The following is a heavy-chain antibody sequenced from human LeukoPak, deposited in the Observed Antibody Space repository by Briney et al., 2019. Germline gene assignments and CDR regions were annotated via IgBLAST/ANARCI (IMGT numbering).Heavy chain of an antibody. V-gene: IGHV4-34*01. CDR1: GGSFSGYY. J-gene: IGHJ6*02. Sequence: SETLPLTCAVYGGSFSGYYWSWIRQPPGKGLEWIGEINHSGSTNYNPSLKSRVTISVDTSKNQFSLKLSSVTAADTAVYYCASVIVVVPAAIPDYYGMDVWGQGTTVTVSS. CDR3: ASVIVVVPAAIPDYYGMDV. D-gene: IGHD2-2*01. CDR2: INHSGST.